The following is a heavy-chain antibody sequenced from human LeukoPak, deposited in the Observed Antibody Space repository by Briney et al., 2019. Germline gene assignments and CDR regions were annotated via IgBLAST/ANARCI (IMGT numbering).Heavy chain of an antibody. J-gene: IGHJ4*02. Sequence: ASVKVSCKASGYTFTSYYMHWVRQAPGQGLEWIGIINPSGGSTSYAQKFQGRVTMTRDTSTSTVYMELSSLRSEDTAVYYCACSFDTIFGVVAGNYFDYWGQGTLVTVSS. V-gene: IGHV1-46*01. D-gene: IGHD3-3*01. CDR3: ACSFDTIFGVVAGNYFDY. CDR1: GYTFTSYY. CDR2: INPSGGST.